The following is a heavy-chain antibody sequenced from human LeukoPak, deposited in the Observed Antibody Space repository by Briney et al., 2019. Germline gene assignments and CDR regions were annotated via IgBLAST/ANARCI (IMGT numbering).Heavy chain of an antibody. CDR1: GGSISSSSYY. V-gene: IGHV4-39*01. D-gene: IGHD3-10*01. J-gene: IGHJ4*02. CDR2: IYYSGST. Sequence: PSETLSLTCTVSGGSISSSSYYWGWIRQPPGKGLEWIGSIYYSGSTYYNPSLKSRVTISVDTSKNQFSLKLSSVTAADTAVYYCASGWFGEYYFDYWGQGTLVTVSS. CDR3: ASGWFGEYYFDY.